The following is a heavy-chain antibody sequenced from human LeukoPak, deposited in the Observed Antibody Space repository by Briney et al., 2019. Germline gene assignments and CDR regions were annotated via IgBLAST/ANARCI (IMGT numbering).Heavy chain of an antibody. CDR1: GFTFSSYA. Sequence: GGSLRLSCAASGFTFSSYAVHWVRQAPGKGLEWVAVISYDGRSIYYAGSVRGRFTISRDNPKNTVYLQMNSLRAEDTAVYYCARGGGGFYFDYWGRGTLVTVSS. CDR3: ARGGGGFYFDY. V-gene: IGHV3-30*04. D-gene: IGHD1-26*01. CDR2: ISYDGRSI. J-gene: IGHJ4*02.